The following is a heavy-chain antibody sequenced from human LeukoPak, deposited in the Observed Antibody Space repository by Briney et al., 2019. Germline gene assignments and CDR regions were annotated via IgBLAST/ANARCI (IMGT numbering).Heavy chain of an antibody. CDR1: GFTVSSNY. CDR3: AIDSSSWYSYYYGMDV. J-gene: IGHJ6*02. D-gene: IGHD6-13*01. CDR2: IYSGGST. Sequence: GGSLRLSCAASGFTVSSNYMSWVRQAPGKGLEWVSVIYSGGSTYYADSVKGRFTISRHNSKNTPYLQMNSLRAEDTAVYYCAIDSSSWYSYYYGMDVWGQGTTVTVSS. V-gene: IGHV3-53*04.